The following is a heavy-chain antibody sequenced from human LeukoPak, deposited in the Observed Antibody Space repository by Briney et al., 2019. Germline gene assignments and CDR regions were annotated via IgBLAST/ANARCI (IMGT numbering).Heavy chain of an antibody. V-gene: IGHV4-59*12. CDR1: GGSISSYY. J-gene: IGHJ6*02. CDR2: IYYTGST. Sequence: SETLSLTCTVSGGSISSYYWSWIRQPPGKGLDWIGCIYYTGSTNYNPSLKSRVTISVDTSKNQFSLKLSSVTAADTAVYYCARDLGVVDFYYYYGMDVWGQGTTVTVSS. CDR3: ARDLGVVDFYYYYGMDV. D-gene: IGHD2-15*01.